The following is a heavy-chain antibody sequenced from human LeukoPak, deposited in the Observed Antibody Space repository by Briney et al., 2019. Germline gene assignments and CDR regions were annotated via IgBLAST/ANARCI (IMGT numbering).Heavy chain of an antibody. CDR3: ASSIAALPDAFDI. Sequence: VASVKVSCKASGGTFSSYAISWVRQAPGQGLEWMGGIIPIFGTANYAQKFQGRVTITADESTTTAYMELSSLRSEDTAVYYCASSIAALPDAFDIWGQGTMVTVSS. J-gene: IGHJ3*02. CDR1: GGTFSSYA. D-gene: IGHD6-6*01. V-gene: IGHV1-69*01. CDR2: IIPIFGTA.